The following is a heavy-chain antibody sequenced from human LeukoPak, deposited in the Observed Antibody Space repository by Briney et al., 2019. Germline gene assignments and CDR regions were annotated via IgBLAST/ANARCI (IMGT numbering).Heavy chain of an antibody. J-gene: IGHJ4*02. D-gene: IGHD3-22*01. Sequence: RGESLKISCKGSGYSFTSYWIGWVRQMPGKGLEWMGIIYPGDSDTRYSPSFQGQVTISADKSISTAYLQWSSLKASDTAMYYCARLAGFIVGAVISVPFDYWGQGTLVTVSS. CDR1: GYSFTSYW. CDR2: IYPGDSDT. V-gene: IGHV5-51*01. CDR3: ARLAGFIVGAVISVPFDY.